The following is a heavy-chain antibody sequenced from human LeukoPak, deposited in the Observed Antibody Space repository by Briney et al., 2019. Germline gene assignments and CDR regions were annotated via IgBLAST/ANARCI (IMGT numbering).Heavy chain of an antibody. V-gene: IGHV3-15*01. J-gene: IGHJ4*02. CDR2: IKSKTDGGTT. D-gene: IGHD1-26*01. Sequence: GGSLRLSCAASGFTFSNAWMSWVRQAPGKGLEWVGRIKSKTDGGTTDYAAPVKGRFTISRDDSKNTLYLQMNSLKTEDTAVYYCSRVGALTSTNDYWGQGTLVTVSS. CDR1: GFTFSNAW. CDR3: SRVGALTSTNDY.